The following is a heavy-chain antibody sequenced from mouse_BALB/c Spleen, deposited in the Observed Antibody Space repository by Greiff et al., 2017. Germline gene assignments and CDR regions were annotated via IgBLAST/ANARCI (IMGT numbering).Heavy chain of an antibody. CDR1: GYTFTSYW. J-gene: IGHJ2*01. CDR2: INPSTGYT. Sequence: QVQLKQSGAELVKPGASVKMSCKASGYTFTSYWMHWVKQRPGQGLEWIGYINPSTGYTEYNQKFKDKATLTADKSSSTAYMQLSSLTSEDSAVYYCARRTVVTRDYFDYWGQGTTLTVSS. D-gene: IGHD2-2*01. CDR3: ARRTVVTRDYFDY. V-gene: IGHV1-7*01.